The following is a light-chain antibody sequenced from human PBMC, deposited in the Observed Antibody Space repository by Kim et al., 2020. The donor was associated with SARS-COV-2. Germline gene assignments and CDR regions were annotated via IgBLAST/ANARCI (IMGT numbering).Light chain of an antibody. CDR1: SGHSRYA. CDR3: QTWGTGIHV. V-gene: IGLV4-69*01. Sequence: AAVKLTCTLSSGHSRYAIAWHQQQPEKGPRYLMKLNSDGSHSKGDGIPDRFSGSSSGAERYLTISSLQSEDEADYYCQTWGTGIHVFGTGTKVTVL. CDR2: LNSDGSH. J-gene: IGLJ1*01.